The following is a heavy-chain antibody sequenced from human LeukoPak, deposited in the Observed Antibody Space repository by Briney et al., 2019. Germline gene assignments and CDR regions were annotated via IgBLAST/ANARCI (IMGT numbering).Heavy chain of an antibody. Sequence: SETLSLTCTVSGGSISGYFWSWTRKPPGKGLQWIGYIYYSGSTKYNPSLESRVTISADTSRNQFSLKLSSVTAADTAVYYCARVGIHGDFFFDSWGQGTLVTVSS. J-gene: IGHJ4*02. D-gene: IGHD4-17*01. CDR2: IYYSGST. CDR3: ARVGIHGDFFFDS. V-gene: IGHV4-59*01. CDR1: GGSISGYF.